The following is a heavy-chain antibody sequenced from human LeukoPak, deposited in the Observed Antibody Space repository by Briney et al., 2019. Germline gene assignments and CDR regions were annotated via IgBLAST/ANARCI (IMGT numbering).Heavy chain of an antibody. CDR2: IYHSGTT. CDR3: AKPPDPGYYGAAFDF. CDR1: GYSITSGYF. J-gene: IGHJ4*01. V-gene: IGHV4-38-2*01. D-gene: IGHD3-10*01. Sequence: PSETLSLTCAVSGYSITSGYFWGWIRQSPGKGLEWIASIYHSGTTYYNPSLKSRVTMSVDTSKNQFSLKLPSVTAAATAVYYSAKPPDPGYYGAAFDFWGQGALGTVSS.